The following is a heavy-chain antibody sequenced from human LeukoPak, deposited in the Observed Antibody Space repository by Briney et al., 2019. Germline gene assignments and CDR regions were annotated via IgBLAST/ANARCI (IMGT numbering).Heavy chain of an antibody. CDR2: IYYSGST. CDR1: GGSFSGYY. J-gene: IGHJ4*02. Sequence: SETLSLTCAVYGGSFSGYYWGWIRQPPGKGLEWIGSIYYSGSTYYNPSLKSRVTISVDTSKNQFSLKLSSVTAADTAVYYCARDAGSDYDFWSGYYTGPSDYWGQGTLVTVSS. V-gene: IGHV4-34*01. CDR3: ARDAGSDYDFWSGYYTGPSDY. D-gene: IGHD3-3*01.